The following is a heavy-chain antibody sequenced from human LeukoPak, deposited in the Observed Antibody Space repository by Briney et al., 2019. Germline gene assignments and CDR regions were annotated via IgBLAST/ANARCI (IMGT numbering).Heavy chain of an antibody. CDR3: ARDTVITLGSFDY. D-gene: IGHD3-16*01. Sequence: GGSLRLSCGASGFSFGSHSMSWVRQAPGKGLEWLSYISLSSSAICYADSVKGRFTISRDNAKNSLYLQMDSLRVEDTAVYYCARDTVITLGSFDYWGQGTLVTVSS. V-gene: IGHV3-48*01. CDR1: GFSFGSHS. J-gene: IGHJ4*02. CDR2: ISLSSSAI.